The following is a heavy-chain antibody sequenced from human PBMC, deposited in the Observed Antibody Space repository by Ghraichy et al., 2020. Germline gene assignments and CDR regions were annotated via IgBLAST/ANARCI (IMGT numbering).Heavy chain of an antibody. CDR1: GDSVSSNTAA. CDR2: TYYRSNWYN. V-gene: IGHV6-1*01. J-gene: IGHJ4*02. CDR3: ARDKGGFTSGIDY. D-gene: IGHD5-18*01. Sequence: SQTLSLTCAISGDSVSSNTAAWMWIRQSPSRGLEWLGRTYYRSNWYNDYAVSVRSRITINPDTSKNQFSLQLNSVTPEDTAVYYCARDKGGFTSGIDYWGQGTLVTVSS.